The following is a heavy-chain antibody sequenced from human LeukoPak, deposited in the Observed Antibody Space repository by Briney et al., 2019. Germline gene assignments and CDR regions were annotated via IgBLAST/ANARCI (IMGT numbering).Heavy chain of an antibody. CDR3: ARDLVYAKHFDY. CDR1: GFTFSSYS. V-gene: IGHV3-21*01. CDR2: ISSSSSYI. J-gene: IGHJ4*02. Sequence: GGSLRLSCAASGFTFSSYSMNWVRQAPGKGLEWVSSISSSSSYIYYADSVKGRFTISRDNAKNSLYLQMNSLRAEDTAVYYCARDLVYAKHFDYWGQGTLVTVSS. D-gene: IGHD2-8*01.